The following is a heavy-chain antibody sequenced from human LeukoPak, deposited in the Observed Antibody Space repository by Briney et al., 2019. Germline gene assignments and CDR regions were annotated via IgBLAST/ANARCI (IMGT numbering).Heavy chain of an antibody. D-gene: IGHD1-14*01. CDR1: GGSISSCY. CDR2: IYTSGST. CDR3: ARHRTKTTEVY. J-gene: IGHJ4*02. Sequence: PSETLSLTCTVSGGSISSCYWSWIRQPAGKGLEWIGRIYTSGSTNYNPSLKSRVTLSIDTSKNQFSLKLSSVTAADTAVYYCARHRTKTTEVYWGQGTLVTVSS. V-gene: IGHV4-4*07.